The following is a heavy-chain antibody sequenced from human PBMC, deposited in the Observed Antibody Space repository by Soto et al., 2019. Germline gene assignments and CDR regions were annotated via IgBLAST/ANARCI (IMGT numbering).Heavy chain of an antibody. CDR3: ARDRRYCSCGSCSADDAFDI. J-gene: IGHJ3*02. V-gene: IGHV4-59*01. D-gene: IGHD2-15*01. Sequence: QVQLQESGPGLVKPSETLSLTCTVSGASISSYYWSWIRQPPGKGLEWIGYIYYSGSTNYNPSLNSRDTISLDTSKNQFSLNLSSVTAAGTAVYYCARDRRYCSCGSCSADDAFDIWGQWTMVTVSS. CDR1: GASISSYY. CDR2: IYYSGST.